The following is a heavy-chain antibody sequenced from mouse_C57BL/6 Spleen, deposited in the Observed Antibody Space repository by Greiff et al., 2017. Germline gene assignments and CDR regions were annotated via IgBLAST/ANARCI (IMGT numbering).Heavy chain of an antibody. V-gene: IGHV6-3*01. CDR1: GFTFSNYW. CDR3: TAGYYGSRAPFAY. D-gene: IGHD1-1*01. CDR2: IRLKSDNYAT. Sequence: EVMLVESGGGLVQPGGSMKLSCVASGFTFSNYWMNWVRQSPEKGLEWVAQIRLKSDNYATHYAESVKGRFTISRADSKSSVYLQMNSLRAADTGIYYCTAGYYGSRAPFAYWGQGTLVTVSA. J-gene: IGHJ3*01.